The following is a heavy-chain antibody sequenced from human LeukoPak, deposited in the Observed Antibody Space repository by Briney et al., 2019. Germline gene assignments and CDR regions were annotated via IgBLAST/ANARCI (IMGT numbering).Heavy chain of an antibody. CDR3: ARTLSYSNFDY. J-gene: IGHJ4*02. CDR1: GYTFTSYY. D-gene: IGHD2-15*01. CDR2: IIPIFGTA. Sequence: SVKVSCKASGYTFTSYYIHWVRQAPGQGLEWMGGIIPIFGTANYAQKFQGRVTITADESTSTAYMELSSLRSEDTAVYYCARTLSYSNFDYWGQGTLVTVSS. V-gene: IGHV1-69*13.